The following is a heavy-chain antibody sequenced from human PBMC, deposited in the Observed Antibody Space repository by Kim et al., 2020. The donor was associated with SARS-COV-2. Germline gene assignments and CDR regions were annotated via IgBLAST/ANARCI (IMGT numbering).Heavy chain of an antibody. J-gene: IGHJ6*02. V-gene: IGHV4-34*01. CDR1: GGSFSGYY. CDR3: ARGRVTLGGTMVRGVEV. Sequence: SETLSLTCAVYGGSFSGYYWSWIRQPPGKGLEWIGEINHSGSTNYNPSLKSRVTISVDTSKNQFSLKLSSVTAADTAVYYCARGRVTLGGTMVRGVEVWGQGTTVTVSS. D-gene: IGHD3-10*01. CDR2: INHSGST.